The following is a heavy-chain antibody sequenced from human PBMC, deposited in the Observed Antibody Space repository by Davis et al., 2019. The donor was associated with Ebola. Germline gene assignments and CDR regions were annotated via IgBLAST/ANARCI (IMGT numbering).Heavy chain of an antibody. D-gene: IGHD6-19*01. CDR1: GFTFSSYA. Sequence: PGGSLRLSCAASGFTFSSYAMSWVRQAPGKGLEWVSVISGSGGSTYYADSVKGRFTISRDNSKNTLYLQMNSLRAEDTAVYYCAKAIRYSSQVYYYYGMDVWGQGTTVTVSS. CDR2: ISGSGGST. V-gene: IGHV3-23*01. CDR3: AKAIRYSSQVYYYYGMDV. J-gene: IGHJ6*02.